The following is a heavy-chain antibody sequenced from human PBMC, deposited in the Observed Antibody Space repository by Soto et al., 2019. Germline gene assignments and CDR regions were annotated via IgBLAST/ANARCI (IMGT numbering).Heavy chain of an antibody. Sequence: ASVKVSCKASGYTFTDYYMHWVRQAPGQGLEWMGWNNPNSGVTNYAQKFQGRVTMTRDTSISTAYMELSRLRSDDSAVYYCARAPGYYYYYGMDVWGQGTTVTVSS. CDR1: GYTFTDYY. CDR2: NNPNSGVT. CDR3: ARAPGYYYYYGMDV. J-gene: IGHJ6*02. V-gene: IGHV1-2*02.